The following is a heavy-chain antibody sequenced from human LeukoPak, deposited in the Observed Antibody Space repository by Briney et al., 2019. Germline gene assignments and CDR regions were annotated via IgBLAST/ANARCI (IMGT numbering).Heavy chain of an antibody. Sequence: ASVKVSCKASGYTFTSYGISWVRQAPGQGLEWMGWINPNSGGTNYAQKFQGRVTMTRDTSISTAYMELSRLRSDDTAVYYCARGISSWSDLAAYWGQGTLVTVSS. CDR3: ARGISSWSDLAAY. V-gene: IGHV1-2*02. J-gene: IGHJ4*02. CDR2: INPNSGGT. CDR1: GYTFTSYG. D-gene: IGHD6-13*01.